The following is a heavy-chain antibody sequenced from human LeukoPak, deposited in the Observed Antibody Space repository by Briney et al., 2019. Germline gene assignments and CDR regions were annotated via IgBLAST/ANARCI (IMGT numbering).Heavy chain of an antibody. CDR1: GFTLSSFK. CDR2: ISPSSSYI. Sequence: PGGSLRLSCATSGFTLSSFKMTWVRQAPGKGFEWVASISPSSSYISYADSLKGRVTVSRDNAKHSVFLQMSSLRAEDTAVYYCARDLTGGEYFDSWGQGTLVSVSS. V-gene: IGHV3-21*01. D-gene: IGHD3-16*01. CDR3: ARDLTGGEYFDS. J-gene: IGHJ4*02.